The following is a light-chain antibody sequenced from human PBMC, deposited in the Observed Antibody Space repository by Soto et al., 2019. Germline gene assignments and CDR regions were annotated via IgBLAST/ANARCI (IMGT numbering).Light chain of an antibody. J-gene: IGKJ1*01. CDR2: KAS. CDR3: QQYKSNSRT. V-gene: IGKV1-5*03. Sequence: DIQITQSPSTLSASVGDRVTISCRASQTISGWLAWYQQKPGKAPKLLISKASTLESGVPSRFSGSGSETDFILTINSLQPDDFATYYCQQYKSNSRTFGQGTKVDIK. CDR1: QTISGW.